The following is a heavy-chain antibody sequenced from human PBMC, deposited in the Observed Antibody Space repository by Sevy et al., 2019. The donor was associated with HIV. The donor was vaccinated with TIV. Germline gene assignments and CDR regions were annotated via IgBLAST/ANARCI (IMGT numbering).Heavy chain of an antibody. CDR2: ISGTGNTK. D-gene: IGHD3-3*01. Sequence: GGSLRLSCAASGFTFSNYYMNWIRQAPGKGLEWVSYISGTGNTKYYTDSVKGRFTISRDNAKNSLFLQRDSLRVEDTAVYYCARDPTYYDFWSGYYTGWFDPWGQGTLVTVSS. CDR1: GFTFSNYY. J-gene: IGHJ5*02. CDR3: ARDPTYYDFWSGYYTGWFDP. V-gene: IGHV3-11*01.